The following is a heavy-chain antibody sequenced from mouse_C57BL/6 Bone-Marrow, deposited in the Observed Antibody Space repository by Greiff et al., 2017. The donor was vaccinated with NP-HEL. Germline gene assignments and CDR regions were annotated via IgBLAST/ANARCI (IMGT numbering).Heavy chain of an antibody. V-gene: IGHV1-61*01. CDR2: IYPSDSET. Sequence: QVQLQQPGAELVRPGSSVKLSCKASGYTFASYWMDWVKQRPGQGLEWIGNIYPSDSETHYNQKFKDKATLTVDKSSSTAYMQLSSLTSEDSAVYYCARGLLRFAYWGQGTLVTVSA. J-gene: IGHJ3*01. CDR1: GYTFASYW. D-gene: IGHD3-3*01. CDR3: ARGLLRFAY.